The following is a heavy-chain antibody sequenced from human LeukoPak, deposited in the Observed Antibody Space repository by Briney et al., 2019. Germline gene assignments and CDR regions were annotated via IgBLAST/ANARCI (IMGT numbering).Heavy chain of an antibody. Sequence: LSLTCTVSGGSISSGSYYWSWVRQAPGKGLEWVSVIYSGGYTYYADFVKGRFTISRDNSKNTLYLQMNSLRAEDTAVYYCATVGNPPNDYWGQGTLVTVSS. CDR3: ATVGNPPNDY. CDR2: IYSGGYT. J-gene: IGHJ4*02. D-gene: IGHD4-23*01. CDR1: GGSISSGSYY. V-gene: IGHV3-66*01.